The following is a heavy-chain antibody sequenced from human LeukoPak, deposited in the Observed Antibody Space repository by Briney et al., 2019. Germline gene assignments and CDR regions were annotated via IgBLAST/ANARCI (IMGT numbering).Heavy chain of an antibody. J-gene: IGHJ4*02. CDR2: INHSGST. V-gene: IGHV4-34*01. Sequence: SETLSLTCAVYGGSFSGYYWSWIRQPPGKGLEWIGEINHSGSTNYNPSLKSRVTISVDTSKNQFSLKLSSVTAADTAVYYCARGYSYGSGSYRYFDYWGQGTLVTVSS. CDR1: GGSFSGYY. CDR3: ARGYSYGSGSYRYFDY. D-gene: IGHD3-10*01.